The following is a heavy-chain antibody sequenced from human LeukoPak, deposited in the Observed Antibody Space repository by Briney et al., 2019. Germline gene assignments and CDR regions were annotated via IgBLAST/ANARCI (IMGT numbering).Heavy chain of an antibody. J-gene: IGHJ6*02. Sequence: PGGSLRLSCAASGFTFSSSSMNWVRQAPGKGLEWVSSISSSSYIYYADSVKGRFTISRDNAKNSLYLQMNSLRAEDTAVYYCARDFEYSSSSGMDVWGQGTTVTVSS. CDR2: ISSSSYI. CDR3: ARDFEYSSSSGMDV. D-gene: IGHD6-6*01. V-gene: IGHV3-21*01. CDR1: GFTFSSSS.